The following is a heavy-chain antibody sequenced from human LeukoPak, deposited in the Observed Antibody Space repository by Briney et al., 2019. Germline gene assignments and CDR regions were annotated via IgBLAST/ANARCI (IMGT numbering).Heavy chain of an antibody. CDR3: AKGVKYSGRLGAFDI. CDR2: IRSKANSYAT. Sequence: GGSLRLSCAASGFTFSGSAMHWVRQASGKGLEWVGRIRSKANSYATAYAASVKGRFTISRDNSKNTLYLQMNSLRAEDTAVYYCAKGVKYSGRLGAFDIWGQGTMVTVSS. D-gene: IGHD1-26*01. CDR1: GFTFSGSA. V-gene: IGHV3-73*01. J-gene: IGHJ3*02.